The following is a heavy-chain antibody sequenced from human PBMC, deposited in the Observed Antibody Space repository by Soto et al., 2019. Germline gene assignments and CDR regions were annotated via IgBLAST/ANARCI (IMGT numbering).Heavy chain of an antibody. V-gene: IGHV3-11*06. CDR1: GFTFSDYY. D-gene: IGHD5-12*01. J-gene: IGHJ6*02. CDR3: ARDRGGYDRLYYYHGMDV. Sequence: GVSLSLSCAASGFTFSDYYMSWIRQAPGKGLEYISYISSSSGSTNYADSVKGRFTISRDNAKNSLYLQMSSLRAEDTAVYYCARDRGGYDRLYYYHGMDVWGQGTTVTVSS. CDR2: ISSSSGST.